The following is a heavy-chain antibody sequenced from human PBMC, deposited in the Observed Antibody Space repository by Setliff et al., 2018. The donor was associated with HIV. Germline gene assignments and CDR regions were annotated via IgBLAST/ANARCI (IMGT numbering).Heavy chain of an antibody. CDR3: ARGKYGGYAGLFDY. D-gene: IGHD5-12*01. CDR2: INQRAST. J-gene: IGHJ4*02. CDR1: GGSFSGHY. Sequence: SETLSLTCAVYGGSFSGHYWSWFRQPPGKGLEWIGEINQRASTAYNPSPTSRVTISVDTSNNQFSLKLSSVTAADTAVYYCARGKYGGYAGLFDYWGQGSLVTVSS. V-gene: IGHV4-34*01.